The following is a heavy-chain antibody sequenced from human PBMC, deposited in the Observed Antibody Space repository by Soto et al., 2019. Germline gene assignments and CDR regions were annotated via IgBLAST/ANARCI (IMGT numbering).Heavy chain of an antibody. J-gene: IGHJ6*02. CDR2: LIPIFGTA. CDR3: ARSVTMVVVVIPYYYYGMDV. V-gene: IGHV1-69*12. CDR1: GGTFSSYA. Sequence: QVQLVQSGAEVKKPGSSVKVSCKASGGTFSSYAISWVRQAPGQGLEWMGGLIPIFGTAHYAQKLQGRVTITADESTCTAYKELSSLRSEDTAVYYCARSVTMVVVVIPYYYYGMDVRGQGTTVTVSS. D-gene: IGHD3-22*01.